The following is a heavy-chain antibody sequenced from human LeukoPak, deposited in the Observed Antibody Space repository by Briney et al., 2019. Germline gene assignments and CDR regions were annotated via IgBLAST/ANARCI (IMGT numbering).Heavy chain of an antibody. CDR2: ISSSGSTI. D-gene: IGHD3-9*01. V-gene: IGHV3-48*03. CDR3: ARAYYDILTGYSLDY. CDR1: GFTFSSYE. Sequence: PGGSLRLSCAASGFTFSSYEMNWVRQAPGKGLEWVSYISSSGSTIYYADSVKGRFTISRDNAKNSLYLQMNSLRAEDTAVYYCARAYYDILTGYSLDYWGQGTLVTVSS. J-gene: IGHJ4*02.